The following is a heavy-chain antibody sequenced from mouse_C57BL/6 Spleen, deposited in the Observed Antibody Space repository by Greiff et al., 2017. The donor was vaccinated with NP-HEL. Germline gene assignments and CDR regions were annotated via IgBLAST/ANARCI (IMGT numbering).Heavy chain of an antibody. V-gene: IGHV1-64*01. CDR3: ARPYDDYDGGYAMDY. CDR1: GYTFTSYW. D-gene: IGHD2-4*01. CDR2: IHPNSGST. J-gene: IGHJ4*01. Sequence: QVQLQQPGAELVKPGASVKLSCKASGYTFTSYWMHWVKQRPGQGLEWIGMIHPNSGSTNYNEKFKSKATLTVDKSSSTAYMQLSSLTSEDSAVYYCARPYDDYDGGYAMDYWGQGTSVTVSS.